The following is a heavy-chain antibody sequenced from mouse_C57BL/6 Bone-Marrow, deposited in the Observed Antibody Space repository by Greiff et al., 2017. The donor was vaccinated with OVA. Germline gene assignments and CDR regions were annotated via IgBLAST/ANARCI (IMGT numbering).Heavy chain of an antibody. V-gene: IGHV1-59*01. CDR1: GYTFTSYW. CDR2: IDPSDSYT. D-gene: IGHD3-2*02. Sequence: QVQLQQPGAELVRPGTSVKLSCKASGYTFTSYWMHWVKQRPGQGLEWIGVIDPSDSYTNYNQKFKGKATLTVDTSSSTAYMQLSSLTSEDSAVYYCARTTAQGFAYWGQGTLVTVSA. CDR3: ARTTAQGFAY. J-gene: IGHJ3*01.